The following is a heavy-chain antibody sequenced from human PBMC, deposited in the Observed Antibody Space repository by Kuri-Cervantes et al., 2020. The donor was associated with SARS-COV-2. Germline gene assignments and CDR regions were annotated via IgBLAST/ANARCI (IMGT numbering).Heavy chain of an antibody. D-gene: IGHD2/OR15-2a*01. J-gene: IGHJ5*02. CDR3: ARHMEENERATNWFDP. CDR2: IYYSGST. Sequence: ESLKISCTVSGGSINSSSYYWGWIRQPPGKGLEWIGSIYYSGSTYYNPSLKSRVTISVDTSKNQFSLKLSSVTAADTAVYYCARHMEENERATNWFDPWGQGNLVNVSS. V-gene: IGHV4-39*01. CDR1: GGSINSSSYY.